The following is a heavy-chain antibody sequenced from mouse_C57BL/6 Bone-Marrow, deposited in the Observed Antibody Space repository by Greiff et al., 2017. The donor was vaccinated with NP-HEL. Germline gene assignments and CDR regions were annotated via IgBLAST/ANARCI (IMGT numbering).Heavy chain of an antibody. CDR3: ARVYYGSRYFDY. CDR1: GYTFTSYW. V-gene: IGHV1-55*01. CDR2: IYPGSGST. J-gene: IGHJ2*01. D-gene: IGHD1-1*01. Sequence: QVQLKESGAELVKPGASVKMSCKASGYTFTSYWITWVKQRPGQGLEWIGDIYPGSGSTNYNEKFKSKATLTVDTSSSTAYMQLSSLTSEDSAVYYCARVYYGSRYFDYWGQGTTLTVSS.